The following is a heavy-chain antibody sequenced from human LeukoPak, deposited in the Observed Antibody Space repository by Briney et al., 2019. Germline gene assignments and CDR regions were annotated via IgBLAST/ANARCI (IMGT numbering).Heavy chain of an antibody. CDR3: AREDRFGYDYAYGLDV. CDR1: GFTFSNYW. D-gene: IGHD5-18*01. Sequence: GGSLRLSCAASGFTFSNYWMHWVRQAPGKGLVWVSRINSDGSDTTYADSVKGRFTISRDNAKNTLYLQMNSLRAEDTAVYYCAREDRFGYDYAYGLDVWGPGTTFTVS. V-gene: IGHV3-74*01. CDR2: INSDGSDT. J-gene: IGHJ6*02.